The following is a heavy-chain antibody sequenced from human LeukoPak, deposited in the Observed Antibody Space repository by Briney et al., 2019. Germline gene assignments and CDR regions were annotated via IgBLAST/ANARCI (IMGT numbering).Heavy chain of an antibody. CDR2: IYSGGST. D-gene: IGHD3-10*01. CDR1: GFTVSSNY. Sequence: GGSLRLSRAASGFTVSSNYMSWVRQAPGKGLEWVSVIYSGGSTYYADSVKGRFTISRDNSKNTLYLQMNSLRAEDTAVYYCARELWFGESIGFDYWGQGTLVTVSS. CDR3: ARELWFGESIGFDY. V-gene: IGHV3-53*01. J-gene: IGHJ4*02.